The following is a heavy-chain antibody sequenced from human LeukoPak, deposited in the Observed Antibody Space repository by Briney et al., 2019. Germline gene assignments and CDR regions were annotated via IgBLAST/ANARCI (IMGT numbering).Heavy chain of an antibody. CDR3: ARERAVTTYYYFDY. D-gene: IGHD4-17*01. J-gene: IGHJ4*02. Sequence: SETLSLTCTVSGGSISSSSYYWGWIRQTPGTGLEWIGSIYYSGSTNYNPSLKSRVTISVDTSKNQFSLKLSSVTAADTAVYYCARERAVTTYYYFDYWGQGTLVTVSS. CDR2: IYYSGST. V-gene: IGHV4-39*07. CDR1: GGSISSSSYY.